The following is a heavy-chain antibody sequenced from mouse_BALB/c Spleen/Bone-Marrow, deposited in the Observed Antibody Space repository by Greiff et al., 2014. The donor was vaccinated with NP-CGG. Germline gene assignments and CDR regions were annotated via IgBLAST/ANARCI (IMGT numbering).Heavy chain of an antibody. D-gene: IGHD2-14*01. J-gene: IGHJ2*01. CDR2: INPGSGGT. CDR3: ARGDYRSDYFDY. CDR1: GYAFTNYL. Sequence: VQLQQSGAELVRPGTSVKVSCKASGYAFTNYLIEWVKQRPGQGLEWIGVINPGSGGTNYNEKFKGKATLTADKSSSTAYMQLSSLTSDDSAVYFCARGDYRSDYFDYWGQGTPLTVSS. V-gene: IGHV1-54*01.